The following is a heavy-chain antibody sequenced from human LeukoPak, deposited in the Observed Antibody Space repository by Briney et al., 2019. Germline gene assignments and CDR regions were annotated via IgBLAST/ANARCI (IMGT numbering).Heavy chain of an antibody. CDR2: VHLGGRT. CDR3: AREGGFYRPLDY. CDR1: GGSVINTNW. V-gene: IGHV4-4*01. D-gene: IGHD3-3*01. J-gene: IGHJ4*02. Sequence: PSETLSLTCGVSGGSVINTNWWTWVRQPPGKGLEWIGEVHLGGRTNYNPSLESRLTMSVDVSENQVSLKLTSVTAADTAVYCCAREGGFYRPLDYSGQGTLVTVSS.